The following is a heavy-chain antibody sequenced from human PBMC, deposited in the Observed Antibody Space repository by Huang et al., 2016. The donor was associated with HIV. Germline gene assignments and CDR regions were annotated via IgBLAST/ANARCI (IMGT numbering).Heavy chain of an antibody. Sequence: VQLVESGGGVVQPGRSLRLACAASGVSFSTYGWHWVRQAPVKWLEWVAVISYDGSNKYYAHSVKGRFTISRDTSENKVYLQMNSLRHEDTAVYYCAKDGADEEWDIDYWGQGTLVTVSS. CDR2: ISYDGSNK. CDR3: AKDGADEEWDIDY. J-gene: IGHJ4*02. D-gene: IGHD1-26*01. V-gene: IGHV3-30*18. CDR1: GVSFSTYG.